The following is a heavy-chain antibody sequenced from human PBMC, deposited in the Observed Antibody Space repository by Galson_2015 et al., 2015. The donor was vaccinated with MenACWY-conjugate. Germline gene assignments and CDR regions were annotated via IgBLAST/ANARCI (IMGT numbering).Heavy chain of an antibody. CDR2: ISPGDSNT. J-gene: IGHJ6*02. Sequence: QSGAEVKQPGESLKISCTGSGYYFTSYWIAWVRQIPGKGLEWMGLISPGDSNTRYSPSFQGQVTISADKSISTAYLQLHSLQASDTAMYYCARHPPGGRGMDVWGRGTTVTVSS. V-gene: IGHV5-51*01. CDR1: GYYFTSYW. CDR3: ARHPPGGRGMDV. D-gene: IGHD1-26*01.